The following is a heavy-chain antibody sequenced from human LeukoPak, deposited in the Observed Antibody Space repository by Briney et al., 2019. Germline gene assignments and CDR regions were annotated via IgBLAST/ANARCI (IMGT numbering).Heavy chain of an antibody. CDR3: AKDSPQRIAAAGTGFDY. Sequence: GGSLRLSCAASGFTFSSYGMHWVRQAPGKGLEWVAFIRYDGSNKYYADSVKGRFTISRDNSKNTLYLQMNSLRAEDTAVYYCAKDSPQRIAAAGTGFDYWGQGTLVTVSS. CDR1: GFTFSSYG. CDR2: IRYDGSNK. D-gene: IGHD6-13*01. V-gene: IGHV3-30*02. J-gene: IGHJ4*02.